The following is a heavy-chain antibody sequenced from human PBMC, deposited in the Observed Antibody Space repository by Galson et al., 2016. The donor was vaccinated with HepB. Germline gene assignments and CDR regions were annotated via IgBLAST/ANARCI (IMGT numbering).Heavy chain of an antibody. D-gene: IGHD4-17*01. CDR3: ARGTYGDYVIDY. CDR1: GFAFSSFW. CDR2: INSDGSNT. V-gene: IGHV3-74*01. J-gene: IGHJ4*02. Sequence: SMSLSCEASGFAFSSFWMHWVRQAPRKGLVWVSRINSDGSNTASADSVKGRFTISRDNATNTLYLQMNSLRGEDTAVYYCARGTYGDYVIDYWGQGTLVTVSS.